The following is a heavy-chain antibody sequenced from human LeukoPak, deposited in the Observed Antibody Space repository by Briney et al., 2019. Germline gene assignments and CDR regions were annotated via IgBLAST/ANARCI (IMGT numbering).Heavy chain of an antibody. D-gene: IGHD3-22*01. CDR3: ARDQDSGGYSDI. CDR1: GFTFSSYA. V-gene: IGHV3-66*01. Sequence: GGSLRLSCAASGFTFSSYAMSWVRQAPGKGLEWVSVIYSGGSTYYADSVKGRFTISRDNSKNTLYLQMNSLRAEDTAVYYCARDQDSGGYSDIWGQGTMVTVSS. J-gene: IGHJ3*02. CDR2: IYSGGST.